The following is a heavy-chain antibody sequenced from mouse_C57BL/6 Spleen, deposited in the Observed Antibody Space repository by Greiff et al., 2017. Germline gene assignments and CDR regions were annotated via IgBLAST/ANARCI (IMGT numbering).Heavy chain of an antibody. CDR2: IDPANGNT. CDR1: GFYIKNTY. D-gene: IGHD3-2*02. Sequence: EVQRVESVAELVRPGASVKLSCTASGFYIKNTYMHWVKQRPEQGLEWIGRIDPANGNTKYAPKFQGKATITADTSSNTAYLQLSSLTSDDTAIYYCARGDSSGYHYWGQGASVTVSS. CDR3: ARGDSSGYHY. V-gene: IGHV14-3*01. J-gene: IGHJ4*01.